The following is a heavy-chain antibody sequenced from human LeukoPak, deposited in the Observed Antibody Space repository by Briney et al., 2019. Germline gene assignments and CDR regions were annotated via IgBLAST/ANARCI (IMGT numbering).Heavy chain of an antibody. V-gene: IGHV1-2*02. CDR3: ARAGSGGSYYRHAFDI. J-gene: IGHJ3*02. D-gene: IGHD1-26*01. CDR2: INPNSGGI. Sequence: ASVKVSCKASGYTFTSYCISWVRQAPGQGLECMGWINPNSGGINYAQKFQGRVTMTRDTSISTAYMEPSRLRSDDTAVYYCARAGSGGSYYRHAFDIWGQGTMVTVSS. CDR1: GYTFTSYC.